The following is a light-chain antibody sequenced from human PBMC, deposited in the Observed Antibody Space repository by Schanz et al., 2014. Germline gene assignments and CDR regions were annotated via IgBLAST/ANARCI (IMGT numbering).Light chain of an antibody. V-gene: IGKV3-15*01. CDR3: QQYSYWPLT. CDR1: QSVSSY. J-gene: IGKJ1*01. CDR2: GAS. Sequence: EIVLTQSPATLSLSPGERATLSCRASQSVSSYLAWYQQKPGQAPRLLIYGASTRATGLPARFSGSGSGTEFTLTISSLQSEDVAVYYCQQYSYWPLTFGQGTKVEIK.